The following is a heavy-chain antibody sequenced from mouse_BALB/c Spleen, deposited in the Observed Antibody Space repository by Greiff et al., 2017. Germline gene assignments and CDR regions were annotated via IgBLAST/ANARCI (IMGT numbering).Heavy chain of an antibody. CDR2: IWSGGST. D-gene: IGHD1-1*01. CDR1: GFSLTSYG. CDR3: ARGTTVDPLDY. Sequence: VQLQQSGPGLVQPSQSLSITCTVSGFSLTSYGVHWVRQSPGKGLEWLGVIWSGGSTDYNAAFISRLSISKDNSKSQVFFKMNSLQANDTAIYYCARGTTVDPLDYWGQGTTLTVSS. V-gene: IGHV2-2*02. J-gene: IGHJ2*01.